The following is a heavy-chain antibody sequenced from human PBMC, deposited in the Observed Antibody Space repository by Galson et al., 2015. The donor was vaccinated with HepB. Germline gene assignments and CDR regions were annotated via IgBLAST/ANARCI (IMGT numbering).Heavy chain of an antibody. CDR1: GDSVSRETTV. V-gene: IGHV6-1*01. J-gene: IGHJ4*02. CDR3: ARGFSLAY. CDR2: TYCRSTKWYN. Sequence: CAISGDSVSRETTVWNWIRQSPSRGLEWLGRTYCRSTKWYNDYAVSVQSRITINPDTSRNQFSLQLNSMTPDGTAVYYCARGFSLAYWGQGTVVTVSS.